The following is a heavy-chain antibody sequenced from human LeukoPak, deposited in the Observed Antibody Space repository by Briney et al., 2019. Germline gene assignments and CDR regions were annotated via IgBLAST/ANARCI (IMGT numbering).Heavy chain of an antibody. Sequence: SETLSLTCTGSGGSISSSSYYWGWIRPPPGKGLEGIGSICYSGSTYYNPSLKSRVTISVDTSKNQFSLKLSSVTAADTAVYYCARLGVGAFDIWGQGTMVTVSS. CDR2: ICYSGST. CDR1: GGSISSSSYY. V-gene: IGHV4-39*01. J-gene: IGHJ3*02. D-gene: IGHD2-15*01. CDR3: ARLGVGAFDI.